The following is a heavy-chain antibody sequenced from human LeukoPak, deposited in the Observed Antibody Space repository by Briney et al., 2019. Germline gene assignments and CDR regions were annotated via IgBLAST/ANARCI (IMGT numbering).Heavy chain of an antibody. CDR2: IIPIFGTA. Sequence: SVKVSCKASGGTFSSYAISWVRQAPGQGLEWMGGIIPIFGTANYAQKFRGRVTITADKSTRTAYMELSSLRSEDTAVYYCARDSPARGAFDIWGQGTMVTVSS. CDR1: GGTFSSYA. D-gene: IGHD6-6*01. V-gene: IGHV1-69*06. J-gene: IGHJ3*02. CDR3: ARDSPARGAFDI.